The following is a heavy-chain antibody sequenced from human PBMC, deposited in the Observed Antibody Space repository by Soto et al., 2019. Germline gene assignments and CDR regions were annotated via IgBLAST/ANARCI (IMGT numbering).Heavy chain of an antibody. V-gene: IGHV3-33*01. CDR1: GFTFSSYG. Sequence: QVQLVESGGGVVQPGRSLRLSCAASGFTFSSYGMHWVRQAPGKGLEWVAVIWYDGSNKYYADSVKGRFTISRDNSKNTLYLQMNSLRAEDTAVYYCARSEYSTSRIYYYYGMDVWGQGTTVTVSS. CDR2: IWYDGSNK. D-gene: IGHD6-13*01. CDR3: ARSEYSTSRIYYYYGMDV. J-gene: IGHJ6*01.